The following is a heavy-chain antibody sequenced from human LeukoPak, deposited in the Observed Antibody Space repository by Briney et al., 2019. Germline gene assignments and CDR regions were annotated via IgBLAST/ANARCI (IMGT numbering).Heavy chain of an antibody. CDR3: ARDLEWSLLY. D-gene: IGHD3-3*01. Sequence: PSETLSLTCTVSGGSVSSGRYYWSWIRQPPGKGLEWIGYIYYSGSTNYNPSLKSRVTISVDTSKNQFSLKLSSVTAADTAVYYCARDLEWSLLYWGQGTLVTVSS. CDR2: IYYSGST. CDR1: GGSVSSGRYY. J-gene: IGHJ4*02. V-gene: IGHV4-61*01.